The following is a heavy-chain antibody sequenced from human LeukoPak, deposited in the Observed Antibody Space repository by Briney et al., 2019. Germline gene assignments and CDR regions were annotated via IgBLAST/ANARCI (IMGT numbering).Heavy chain of an antibody. J-gene: IGHJ4*02. CDR3: ASSSGWAYYFDN. CDR2: ISYDGSNK. Sequence: GESLRLSCAASGFTFSSYGMHWVRQAPGKGLEWVALISYDGSNKYYADSVKGRFAVSRDNSKNTLSLQMNSLKPEDAAVYYCASSSGWAYYFDNWSQGTLVTVSS. D-gene: IGHD6-19*01. V-gene: IGHV3-30*19. CDR1: GFTFSSYG.